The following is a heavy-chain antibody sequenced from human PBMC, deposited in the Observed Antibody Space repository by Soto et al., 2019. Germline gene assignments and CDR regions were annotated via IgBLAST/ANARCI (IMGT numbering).Heavy chain of an antibody. D-gene: IGHD2-2*01. CDR2: INHSGST. V-gene: IGHV4-34*01. J-gene: IGHJ4*02. Sequence: SETLSLTCAVYGGSFSGYYWSWIRQPPGKGLEWIGEINHSGSTNYNPSLKSRVTISVDTSKNQFSLKLSSVTAADTAVYYCARCWNCSSASCYCFDYWGQGTLVTVSS. CDR3: ARCWNCSSASCYCFDY. CDR1: GGSFSGYY.